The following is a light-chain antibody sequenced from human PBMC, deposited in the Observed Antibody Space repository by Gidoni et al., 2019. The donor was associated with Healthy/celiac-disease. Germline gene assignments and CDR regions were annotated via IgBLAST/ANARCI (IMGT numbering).Light chain of an antibody. CDR1: NIGSKS. CDR3: QVWDSSSDLWV. V-gene: IGLV3-21*03. J-gene: IGLJ3*02. CDR2: DDS. Sequence: SYVLTQPPSVSVAPGKPARITCGGNNIGSKSGHWYLQKPGQAPVLVVYDDSARPPGIPERVSGSNSGKTATLPLSRVEAGDEADYYWQVWDSSSDLWVFGGGTKLTAL.